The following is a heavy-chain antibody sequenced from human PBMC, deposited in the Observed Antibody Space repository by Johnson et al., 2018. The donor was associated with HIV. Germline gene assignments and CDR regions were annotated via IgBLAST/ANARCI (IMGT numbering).Heavy chain of an antibody. CDR3: ARATVDGYGDYDDAFDI. V-gene: IGHV3-30*04. J-gene: IGHJ3*02. Sequence: QVQLVESGGGVVQPGRSLRLSCAASGFTFSSYAMHWVRQAPGKGLEWVAVISYDGSNKYYADSVKGRFTISRDNSKNTLYLQMNSLRAEDTAVYYCARATVDGYGDYDDAFDIWGQGTMVTVSS. CDR2: ISYDGSNK. CDR1: GFTFSSYA. D-gene: IGHD4-17*01.